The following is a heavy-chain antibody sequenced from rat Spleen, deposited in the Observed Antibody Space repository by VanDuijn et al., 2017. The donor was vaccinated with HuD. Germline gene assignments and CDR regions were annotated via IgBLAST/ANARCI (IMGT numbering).Heavy chain of an antibody. V-gene: IGHV5-22*01. CDR2: ISYEGNTA. CDR1: GFTFSDYY. D-gene: IGHD1-11*01. CDR3: ARQEDYGGYSRDYFGY. Sequence: EVQLVESGGVLVQPGRSMKLSCAASGFTFSDYYMAWVRQAPKKGLEWVASISYEGNTAFYGDSMKGRFTISRDNAKSTLYLQISILRSEDTATYYWARQEDYGGYSRDYFGYWGQGVVVTVSS. J-gene: IGHJ2*01.